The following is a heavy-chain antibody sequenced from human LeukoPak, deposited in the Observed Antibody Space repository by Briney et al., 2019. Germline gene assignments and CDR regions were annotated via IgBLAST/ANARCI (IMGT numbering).Heavy chain of an antibody. Sequence: GGSLRLSCAGSGFTFSSYEMSWVRQAPGKGLEWVSFISRSDTTTYYADSVKGRFTVSRDNAKNSLYLQMNSLRAEDTAVYYCARCPARYSSSWYYFEYWGQGTLVTVSS. V-gene: IGHV3-48*03. D-gene: IGHD6-13*01. CDR2: ISRSDTTT. CDR1: GFTFSSYE. CDR3: ARCPARYSSSWYYFEY. J-gene: IGHJ4*02.